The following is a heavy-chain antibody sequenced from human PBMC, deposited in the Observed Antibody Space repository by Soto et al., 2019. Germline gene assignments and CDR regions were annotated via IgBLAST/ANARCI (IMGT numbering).Heavy chain of an antibody. V-gene: IGHV4-39*01. D-gene: IGHD1-7*01. CDR2: IYYSGST. CDR1: GGSISSSSYY. J-gene: IGHJ4*02. CDR3: ARKNNWNYGDLFDY. Sequence: SETLSLTCTVSGGSISSSSYYWGWIRQPPGKGLEWIGSIYYSGSTYYNPSLKSRVTISVDTSKNQFSLKLSSVTAADTAVYYCARKNNWNYGDLFDYWGQGTLVTVSS.